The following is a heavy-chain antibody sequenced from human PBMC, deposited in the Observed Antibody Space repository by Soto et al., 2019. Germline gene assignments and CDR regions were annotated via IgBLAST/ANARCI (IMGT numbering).Heavy chain of an antibody. J-gene: IGHJ4*02. D-gene: IGHD3-10*01. CDR2: IYWDDDQ. Sequence: QITLKESGPTLVKPTQTLTLTCTFSGFSFSVNGVAVGWIRQPPGQALEWLALIYWDDDQRYIPSLKDRLTITKDTSRNQVVLTMTNMDPVDTATYYCAHKRDVSRGFKYWGQGTLVTVSS. V-gene: IGHV2-5*02. CDR1: GFSFSVNGVA. CDR3: AHKRDVSRGFKY.